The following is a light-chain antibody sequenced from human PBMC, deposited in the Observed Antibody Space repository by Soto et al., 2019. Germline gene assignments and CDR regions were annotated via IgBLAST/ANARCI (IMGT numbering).Light chain of an antibody. CDR2: GAS. V-gene: IGKV3-20*01. CDR3: QQYGSSPWT. J-gene: IGKJ1*01. CDR1: QSVSSSY. Sequence: ESVLTPSPGTLSLSQGERATLSCRASQSVSSSYLAWYQQKPGQAPRLLIYGASSRATGIPDRFSGSGSGTDFTLTISRLEPEDFAVYYCQQYGSSPWTFGQGTKV.